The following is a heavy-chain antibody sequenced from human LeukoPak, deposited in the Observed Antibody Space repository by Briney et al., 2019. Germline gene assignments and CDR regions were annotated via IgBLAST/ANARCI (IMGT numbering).Heavy chain of an antibody. CDR3: VRRTRVAMPNVIDLISDF. CDR2: ITDGGRT. CDR1: GDSFSGHY. Sequence: SETLALTCDVNGDSFSGHYWSWIRQPPGKGLEWIGEITDGGRTSYSPSLKSRATISIVPSQRQFSLELHSVTAADTAIYYCVRRTRVAMPNVIDLISDFWGQGALVIASS. J-gene: IGHJ4*02. D-gene: IGHD2-2*01. V-gene: IGHV4-34*01.